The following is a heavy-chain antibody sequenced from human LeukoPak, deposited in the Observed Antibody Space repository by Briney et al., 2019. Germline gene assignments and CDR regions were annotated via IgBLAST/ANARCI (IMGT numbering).Heavy chain of an antibody. CDR1: GGTFSSYA. V-gene: IGHV1-69*06. CDR2: IIPIFGTA. Sequence: SVKVSCKASGGTFSSYAISWVRQAPGQGLEWMGGIIPIFGTANYAQNVQGRVTMTEDTSTDTAYMELSSLRSEDTAVYYCATKNYDYVWGSYRYGHWGQGTLVTVSS. D-gene: IGHD3-16*02. CDR3: ATKNYDYVWGSYRYGH. J-gene: IGHJ4*02.